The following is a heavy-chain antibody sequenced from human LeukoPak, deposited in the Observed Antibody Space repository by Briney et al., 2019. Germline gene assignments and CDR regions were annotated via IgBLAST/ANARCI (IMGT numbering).Heavy chain of an antibody. CDR3: ARGGRRITMVRGVMGCDY. CDR1: GYTFTGYF. CDR2: INPNSGGT. Sequence: ASVKVSCKASGYTFTGYFMHWVRQAPGQGLEWMGWINPNSGGTNYAQKFQGRVTMTRDTSISTAYMELSRLRSDDTAVYYCARGGRRITMVRGVMGCDYWGQGTLVTVSS. J-gene: IGHJ4*02. D-gene: IGHD3-10*01. V-gene: IGHV1-2*02.